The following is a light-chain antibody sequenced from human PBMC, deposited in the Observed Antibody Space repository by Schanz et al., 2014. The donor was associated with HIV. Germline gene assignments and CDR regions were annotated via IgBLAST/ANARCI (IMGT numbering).Light chain of an antibody. V-gene: IGLV1-44*01. CDR2: NTY. CDR1: SSNFRSNP. Sequence: QSVLTQPPSASGTPGQRVTISCSGSSSNFRSNPVNWYQQLPGTAPKLVIYNTYHRPSGVPDRFSGSQSGASASLAISGLQSEDEADYYCCSYAGDYRFYVFGTGTKLTVL. J-gene: IGLJ1*01. CDR3: CSYAGDYRFYV.